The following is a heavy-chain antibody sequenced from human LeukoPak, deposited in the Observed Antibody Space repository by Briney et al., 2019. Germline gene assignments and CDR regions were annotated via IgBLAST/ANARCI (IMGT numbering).Heavy chain of an antibody. D-gene: IGHD3-10*01. J-gene: IGHJ3*02. V-gene: IGHV3-11*01. CDR1: GLTFSDYY. CDR2: ISSSGSTT. Sequence: PGGSLRLACAASGLTFSDYYISWIRQARGRGLGWVSYISSSGSTTYYAGSVKGRFPISRDNAKNSLYLQMNSLRAEDTAVYYCARDLSGSGNNDAFDIWGQGTMVTVSS. CDR3: ARDLSGSGNNDAFDI.